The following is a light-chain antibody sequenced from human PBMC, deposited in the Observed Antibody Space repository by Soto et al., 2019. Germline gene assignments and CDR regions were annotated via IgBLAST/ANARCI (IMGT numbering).Light chain of an antibody. Sequence: EIVMTQSPAILSVSPGETATLSCRASQSVGTNLAWFQHKPGQAPRLLIYGASTRASGIPASFSGSGSGSDFTLTISSLQSEDFAVYYCQQYNNWPLTFGGGTKVEI. CDR3: QQYNNWPLT. V-gene: IGKV3-15*01. CDR1: QSVGTN. CDR2: GAS. J-gene: IGKJ4*01.